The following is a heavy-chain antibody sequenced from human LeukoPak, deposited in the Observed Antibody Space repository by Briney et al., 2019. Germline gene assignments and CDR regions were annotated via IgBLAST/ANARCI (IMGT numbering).Heavy chain of an antibody. V-gene: IGHV3-7*03. Sequence: GVLRLSCAASGFTFSSYWMSWVRQAPGKGLEWVANVKQDGSEKYYVDSVKGRFTISRDNAKNSLYLQMNSLRAEDTAVYYCAKGTAYGGDCYLAYWGQGTLVTVSS. D-gene: IGHD2-21*02. J-gene: IGHJ4*02. CDR1: GFTFSSYW. CDR3: AKGTAYGGDCYLAY. CDR2: VKQDGSEK.